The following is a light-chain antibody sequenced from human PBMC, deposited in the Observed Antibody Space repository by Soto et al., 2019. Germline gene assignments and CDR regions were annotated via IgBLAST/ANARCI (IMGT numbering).Light chain of an antibody. J-gene: IGLJ2*01. V-gene: IGLV1-40*01. CDR2: AYT. CDR3: QSYDSSFNGLI. CDR1: NSNIGAGYD. Sequence: QSVLTQPPSVTDAPGQRVTISCTGTNSNIGAGYDVHWYQQFPGKAPKLLISAYTNRPSGIPDRFSGSKSGTSASLAITGLQAEDEADFYCQSYDSSFNGLIFGVGTKLTVL.